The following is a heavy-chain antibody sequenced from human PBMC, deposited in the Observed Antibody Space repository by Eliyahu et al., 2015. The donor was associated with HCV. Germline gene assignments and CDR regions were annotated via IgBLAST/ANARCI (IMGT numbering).Heavy chain of an antibody. D-gene: IGHD3-3*01. Sequence: QAPGQRLEWMGWINAGNGNTKYSQKFQGRVTITRDTSASTAYMELSSLRSEDTAVYYCARAFLNFWSGYPAYFDYWGQGTLVTVSS. J-gene: IGHJ4*02. CDR2: INAGNGNT. V-gene: IGHV1-3*01. CDR3: ARAFLNFWSGYPAYFDY.